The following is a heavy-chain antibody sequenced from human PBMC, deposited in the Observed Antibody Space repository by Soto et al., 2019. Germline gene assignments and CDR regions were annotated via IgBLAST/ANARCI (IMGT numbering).Heavy chain of an antibody. V-gene: IGHV1-18*01. CDR3: ARESDYITMVRGVHFDP. Sequence: ASVKVSCKASGYTFTSYGISWVRQAPGQGLEWMGWISAYNGNTNYAQKLQGRVTMTTDTSTSTAYMELRSLRSDDTAVYYCARESDYITMVRGVHFDPWGQGTLVTVSS. J-gene: IGHJ5*02. CDR1: GYTFTSYG. CDR2: ISAYNGNT. D-gene: IGHD3-10*01.